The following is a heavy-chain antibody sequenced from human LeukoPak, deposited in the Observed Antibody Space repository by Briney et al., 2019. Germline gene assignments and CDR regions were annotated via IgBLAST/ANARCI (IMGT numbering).Heavy chain of an antibody. Sequence: ASAKVSCKASGYTFTGYVINWVRPATGQGLEWMGGMNPNSGNTGYAQKFQGRVTITRNTYISTAYMELSSLRSEDTAVYYCARGRGGYERNFDYWGQGTLVTVSS. CDR2: MNPNSGNT. J-gene: IGHJ4*02. V-gene: IGHV1-8*03. CDR1: GYTFTGYV. CDR3: ARGRGGYERNFDY. D-gene: IGHD5-12*01.